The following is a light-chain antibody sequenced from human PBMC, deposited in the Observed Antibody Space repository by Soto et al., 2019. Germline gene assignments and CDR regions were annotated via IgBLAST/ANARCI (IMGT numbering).Light chain of an antibody. Sequence: QSVLTQPPSVSAAPGQTVTISCFGSSSNIGSNYVSWYKQLPGTAPKLLIYDNNQRPSGIPDRFSASKSGTSATLGITGLQTGDEADYYCATWDSSVSGAGVFGGGTKLTVL. CDR2: DNN. CDR1: SSNIGSNY. J-gene: IGLJ3*02. CDR3: ATWDSSVSGAGV. V-gene: IGLV1-51*01.